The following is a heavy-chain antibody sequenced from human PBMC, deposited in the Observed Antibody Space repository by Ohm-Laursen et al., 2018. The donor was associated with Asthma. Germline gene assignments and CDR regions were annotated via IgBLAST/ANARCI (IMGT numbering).Heavy chain of an antibody. V-gene: IGHV4-31*03. CDR1: GGSISSGGYY. J-gene: IGHJ6*02. Sequence: TLSLTCTVSGGSISSGGYYWSWIRQHPGKGLEWIGYIYYSGSTYYNPSLKSRVTISVDTSKNQFSLKLSSVTAADTAVYYCARGDLRYYYGMDVWGQGTTVTVSS. CDR3: ARGDLRYYYGMDV. D-gene: IGHD4-17*01. CDR2: IYYSGST.